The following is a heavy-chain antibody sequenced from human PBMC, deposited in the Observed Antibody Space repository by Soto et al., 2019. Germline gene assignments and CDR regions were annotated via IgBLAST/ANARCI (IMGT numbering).Heavy chain of an antibody. CDR2: INGDGSST. D-gene: IGHD1-26*01. CDR3: ARESMWAPDY. J-gene: IGHJ4*02. V-gene: IGHV3-74*01. Sequence: EVQLVESGGGLVQPGGSLRLSCATSGFTFSIYWMHWVRQAPGKGLVWVSRINGDGSSTSNAVPVKGRFTISRDNAKNTLYLEMNSLRAEDTAVYYCARESMWAPDYWGQGTLVAVSS. CDR1: GFTFSIYW.